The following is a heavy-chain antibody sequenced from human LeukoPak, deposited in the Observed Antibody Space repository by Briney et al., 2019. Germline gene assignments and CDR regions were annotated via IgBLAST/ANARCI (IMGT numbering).Heavy chain of an antibody. CDR1: GYTFTSYD. V-gene: IGHV1-8*03. D-gene: IGHD2-8*01. Sequence: GASVKVSCKASGYTFTSYDINWVRQATGQGLEWMGWMNPNSGNTGYAQKFQGRVTITRNTSISTAYMELSSLRSEDTAVYYCASFNVRHADAFDIWGQGTMVTVSS. J-gene: IGHJ3*02. CDR3: ASFNVRHADAFDI. CDR2: MNPNSGNT.